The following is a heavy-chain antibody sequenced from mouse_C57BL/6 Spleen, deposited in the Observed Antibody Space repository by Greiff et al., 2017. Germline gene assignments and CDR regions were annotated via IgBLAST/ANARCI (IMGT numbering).Heavy chain of an antibody. D-gene: IGHD4-1*01. CDR2: ISSGSSTI. V-gene: IGHV5-17*01. CDR1: GFTFSDYG. J-gene: IGHJ2*01. Sequence: EVKVEESGGGLVKPGGSLKLSCAASGFTFSDYGMHWVRQAPEKGLEWVAYISSGSSTIYYADTVKGRFTISRDNAKNTLFLQMTSLRSEDTAMYYCARNWDVFDYWGQGTTLTVSS. CDR3: ARNWDVFDY.